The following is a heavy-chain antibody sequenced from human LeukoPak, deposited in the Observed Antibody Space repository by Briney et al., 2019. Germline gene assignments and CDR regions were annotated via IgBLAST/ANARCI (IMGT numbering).Heavy chain of an antibody. CDR2: ITGSGGNT. J-gene: IGHJ4*02. Sequence: GGSLRPSCAASGFTFSNYAMSWVRQAPGKGLEWVSAITGSGGNTYYADSVKGRFTISRDNSKNTVFLQMNSLRAEDTAVYYCAKWGDYDVLTGYYVSDYWGQGTLVTVSS. V-gene: IGHV3-23*01. CDR3: AKWGDYDVLTGYYVSDY. D-gene: IGHD3-9*01. CDR1: GFTFSNYA.